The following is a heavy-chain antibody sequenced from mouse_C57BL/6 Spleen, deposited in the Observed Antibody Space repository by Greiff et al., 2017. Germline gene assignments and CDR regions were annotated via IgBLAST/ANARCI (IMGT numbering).Heavy chain of an antibody. CDR2: IDPNSGGT. V-gene: IGHV1-72*01. CDR3: ARSGGGYYGADYYAMDY. Sequence: QVQLQQPGAELVKPGASVKLSCKASGYTFTSYWMHWVKQRPGRGLEWIGRIDPNSGGTKYNEKFKSKATLTVDKPSSTAYMQLSSLPSEDSAVYYCARSGGGYYGADYYAMDYWGQGTSVTVSS. CDR1: GYTFTSYW. J-gene: IGHJ4*01. D-gene: IGHD2-3*01.